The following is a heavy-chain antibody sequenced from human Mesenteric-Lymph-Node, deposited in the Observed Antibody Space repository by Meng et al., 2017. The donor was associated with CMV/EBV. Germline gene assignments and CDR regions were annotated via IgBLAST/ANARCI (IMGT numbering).Heavy chain of an antibody. CDR3: ARAIAAAGLGGDY. Sequence: KASGYHFTSYAMNWVRPAPGQGLEWMGWINTNTGNPTYAQGFTGRFVFSLDTSVSTAYLQISSLKAEDTAVYYCARAIAAAGLGGDYWGQGTLVTVSS. V-gene: IGHV7-4-1*02. J-gene: IGHJ4*02. D-gene: IGHD6-13*01. CDR1: GYHFTSYA. CDR2: INTNTGNP.